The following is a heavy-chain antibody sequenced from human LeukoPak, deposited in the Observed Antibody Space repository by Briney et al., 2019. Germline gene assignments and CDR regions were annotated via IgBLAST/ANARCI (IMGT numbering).Heavy chain of an antibody. J-gene: IGHJ4*02. CDR1: GGSISSSSYY. Sequence: SETLSLTCTVSGGSISSSSYYWGWIRQPPGKGLEWIGSIYYSGSTYYNPSLKSRVTISVDTSKNQFSLKLSSVTAADTAVYYCAGDLEQQLDYWGQGTLVTVSS. V-gene: IGHV4-39*07. CDR3: AGDLEQQLDY. D-gene: IGHD6-13*01. CDR2: IYYSGST.